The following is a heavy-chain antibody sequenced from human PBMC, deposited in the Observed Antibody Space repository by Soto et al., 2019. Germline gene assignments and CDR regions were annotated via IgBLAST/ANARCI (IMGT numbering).Heavy chain of an antibody. V-gene: IGHV4-39*01. J-gene: IGHJ6*03. D-gene: IGHD2-15*01. CDR1: GGSISSSSYY. Sequence: QLQLQESGPGLVKPSETLSLTCTVSGGSISSSSYYWGWIRQPPGKGLEGIGSIYYSGSTSYNQSLNSRVTISVDTSKNQFSLKRSSVTAADTAVYYCASPAGMNCSGGSCYPPDYYYYMDVWGKGTTVTVSS. CDR2: IYYSGST. CDR3: ASPAGMNCSGGSCYPPDYYYYMDV.